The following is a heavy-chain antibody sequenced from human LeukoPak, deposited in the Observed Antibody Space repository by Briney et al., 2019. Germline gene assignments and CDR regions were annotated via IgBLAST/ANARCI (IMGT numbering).Heavy chain of an antibody. CDR1: GFTFSSYA. V-gene: IGHV3-23*01. CDR3: AKARGLGIVGAHFDY. Sequence: GGSLRLSCAASGFTFSSYAMSWVRQAPGKGLEWVSTISRDGGTTYYPDSVKGRFTISRDNSKNTLYLQMNSLRAEDTAVYYCAKARGLGIVGAHFDYWGQGTLVTVSS. J-gene: IGHJ4*02. D-gene: IGHD1-26*01. CDR2: ISRDGGTT.